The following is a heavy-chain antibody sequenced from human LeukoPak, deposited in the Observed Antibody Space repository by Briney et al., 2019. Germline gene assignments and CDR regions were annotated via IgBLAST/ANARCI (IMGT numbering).Heavy chain of an antibody. CDR1: GFTFSSYW. J-gene: IGHJ4*02. CDR3: ARDGPAADWDLDY. CDR2: IKTDGSST. V-gene: IGHV3-74*01. Sequence: GSLRLSCAASGFTFSSYWMHWVRQVPGKKLMWVSQIKTDGSSTIYADSVKGRFTVSRDNAKNTLYLQIHSLRVEDTAIYYCARDGPAADWDLDYWGQGTLVTVSS. D-gene: IGHD3-9*01.